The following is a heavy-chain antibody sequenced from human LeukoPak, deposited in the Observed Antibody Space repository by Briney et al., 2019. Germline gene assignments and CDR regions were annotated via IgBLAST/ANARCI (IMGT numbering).Heavy chain of an antibody. J-gene: IGHJ6*03. Sequence: SETLSLTCTVSGGSISSYYWSWIRQPPGKGLEWIGYIYYSGSTNYNPSLKSRVTISVDTSKNQFSLKLSSVTAADTAVYYCARGLWDFWSGSFPPQPSYHYYYYMDVWGKGTTVTVSS. D-gene: IGHD3-3*01. CDR3: ARGLWDFWSGSFPPQPSYHYYYYMDV. CDR1: GGSISSYY. CDR2: IYYSGST. V-gene: IGHV4-59*01.